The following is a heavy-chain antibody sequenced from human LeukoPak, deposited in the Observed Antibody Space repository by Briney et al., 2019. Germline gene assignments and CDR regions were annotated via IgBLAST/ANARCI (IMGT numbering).Heavy chain of an antibody. J-gene: IGHJ4*02. CDR2: IGMASASR. D-gene: IGHD3-22*01. V-gene: IGHV3-21*04. CDR3: ARGTLGVYYYDSSGYSKPEPRNDY. Sequence: PGGSLRLSCAASGFTFSSYSMNWVRQAPGKGLEWVASIGMASASRYYADSMKGRFTISRDNAKNSLYLQMNSLRAEDTAVYYCARGTLGVYYYDSSGYSKPEPRNDYWGQGTLVTVSS. CDR1: GFTFSSYS.